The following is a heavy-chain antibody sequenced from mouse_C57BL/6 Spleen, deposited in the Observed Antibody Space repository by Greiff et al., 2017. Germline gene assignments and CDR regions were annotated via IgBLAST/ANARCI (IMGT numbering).Heavy chain of an antibody. J-gene: IGHJ3*01. CDR2: INPNYGTT. D-gene: IGHD2-5*01. V-gene: IGHV1-39*01. CDR1: GYSFTDYN. Sequence: EVQLQQSGPELVKPGASVKISCKASGYSFTDYNMNWVKQSNGKSLEWIGVINPNYGTTSYNQKFKGKATLTVDQSSSTAYMQLNSLTSEDSAFYYCAISAYYSNYVGFAYWGQGTLVTVSA. CDR3: AISAYYSNYVGFAY.